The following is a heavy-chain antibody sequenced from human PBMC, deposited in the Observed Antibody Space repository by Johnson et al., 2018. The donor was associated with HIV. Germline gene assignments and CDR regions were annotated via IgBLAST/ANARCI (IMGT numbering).Heavy chain of an antibody. D-gene: IGHD2-15*01. CDR3: ARAVCRGGRCYSHDAFDI. CDR2: IGTAGDT. CDR1: GFTFSSYD. V-gene: IGHV3-13*01. J-gene: IGHJ3*02. Sequence: EVQLVESGGGLKQPGGSLRLSCAASGFTFSSYDMHWVRQATGKGLEWVSTIGTAGDTYYPGPVKGRFTVSREDAKNSLYLQMNSLRAGDTALYYCARAVCRGGRCYSHDAFDIWGQGTMVTVSS.